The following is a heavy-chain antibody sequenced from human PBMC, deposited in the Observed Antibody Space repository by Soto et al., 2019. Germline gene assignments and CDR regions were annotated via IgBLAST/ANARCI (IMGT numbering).Heavy chain of an antibody. CDR2: INPNSGGT. V-gene: IGHV1-2*02. J-gene: IGHJ6*02. D-gene: IGHD6-19*01. CDR1: GYTFTGYY. CDR3: AREGYSSGWCVYYYYRMDV. Sequence: ASVKVSCKASGYTFTGYYMHWVRQAPGQGLEWMGWINPNSGGTNYAQKFQGRVTMTRDTSINTAYMELSRLRSDDTAVYYCAREGYSSGWCVYYYYRMDVWGQASTVSVSS.